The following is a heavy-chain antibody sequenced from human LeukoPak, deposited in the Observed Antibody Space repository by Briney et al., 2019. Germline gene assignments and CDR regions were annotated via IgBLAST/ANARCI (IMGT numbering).Heavy chain of an antibody. J-gene: IGHJ3*02. CDR1: GGSFSGYY. CDR2: INHSGST. Sequence: SETLSLTCAVYGGSFSGYYWSWIRQPPGKGLEWIGEINHSGSTNYNPSLKNRVTISVDTSKNQFSLKLSSVTAADTAVYYCARDGFHSGSYPDAFDIWGQGTMVTVSS. V-gene: IGHV4-34*01. D-gene: IGHD1-26*01. CDR3: ARDGFHSGSYPDAFDI.